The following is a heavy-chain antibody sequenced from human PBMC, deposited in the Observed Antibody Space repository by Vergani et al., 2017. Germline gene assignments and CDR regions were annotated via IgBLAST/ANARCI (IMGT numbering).Heavy chain of an antibody. CDR3: ASTGGGYSYGFLGDGMDV. CDR1: GFTFSSYA. J-gene: IGHJ6*02. CDR2: ISGSGGST. D-gene: IGHD5-18*01. Sequence: EVQLLESGGGLVQPGGSLRLSCAASGFTFSSYAMSWVRQAPGKGLEWVSAISGSGGSTYYADSVKGRFTISRDNSKNTLYLQMNSLRAEDTAVYYCASTGGGYSYGFLGDGMDVWGQGTTVTVSS. V-gene: IGHV3-23*01.